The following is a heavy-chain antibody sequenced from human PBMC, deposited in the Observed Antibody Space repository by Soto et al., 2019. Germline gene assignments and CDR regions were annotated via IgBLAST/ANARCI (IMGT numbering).Heavy chain of an antibody. D-gene: IGHD1-26*01. CDR1: GFTFSTYP. CDR3: ARPYSGSYYSDAFDI. J-gene: IGHJ3*02. Sequence: EVQLVESGGGLVQPGGSLRLSCAASGFTFSTYPMHWVRQAPGKGLEYVSAINSNGDRTYYANSVKGRFTISRDNSNTTMYLQMSSLRHEDMALYYCARPYSGSYYSDAFDIWGQGTMVTVSS. V-gene: IGHV3-64*01. CDR2: INSNGDRT.